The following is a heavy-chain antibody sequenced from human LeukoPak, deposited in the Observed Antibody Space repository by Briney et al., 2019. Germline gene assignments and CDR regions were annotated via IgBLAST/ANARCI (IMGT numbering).Heavy chain of an antibody. CDR3: ARGSSGYYYYASFDY. Sequence: ASVKVSCKASGYIFTGYYMHWVRQAPGQGLEWMGWINPNSGGTNYAQKFQGRVTMTRDTSISTAYMELSRLRSDDTAVYYCARGSSGYYYYASFDYWGQGTLVTVSS. V-gene: IGHV1-2*02. CDR1: GYIFTGYY. D-gene: IGHD3-22*01. CDR2: INPNSGGT. J-gene: IGHJ4*02.